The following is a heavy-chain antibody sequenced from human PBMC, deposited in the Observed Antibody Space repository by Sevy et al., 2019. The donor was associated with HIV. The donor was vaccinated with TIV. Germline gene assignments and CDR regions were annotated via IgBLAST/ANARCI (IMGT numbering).Heavy chain of an antibody. J-gene: IGHJ4*02. CDR3: AEDGGFIVRASSDY. D-gene: IGHD1-26*01. CDR1: GFSFSDYT. CDR2: MSSSITYT. V-gene: IGHV3-21*03. Sequence: GGSLRLSCEASGFSFSDYTMTWVRQAPGKGLEWVSSMSSSITYTYYADSLKGRFTISRDNAKSSLYLQMNSLRAEDTGVYYCAEDGGFIVRASSDYWGQGTLVTVSS.